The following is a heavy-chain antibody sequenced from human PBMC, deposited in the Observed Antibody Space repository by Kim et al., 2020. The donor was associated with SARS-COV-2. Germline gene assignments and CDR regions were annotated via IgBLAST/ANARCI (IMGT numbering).Heavy chain of an antibody. V-gene: IGHV3-74*01. Sequence: GKDRFTISSDNAKNTLYLQMNSLRVEDTAVYYCARGLGTSSGSDYWGQGTRVTVSS. CDR3: ARGLGTSSGSDY. J-gene: IGHJ4*02. D-gene: IGHD6-19*01.